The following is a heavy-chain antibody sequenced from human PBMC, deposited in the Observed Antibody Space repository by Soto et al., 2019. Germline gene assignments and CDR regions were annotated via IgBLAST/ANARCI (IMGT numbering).Heavy chain of an antibody. CDR2: IYYSGST. J-gene: IGHJ6*02. V-gene: IGHV4-30-4*01. D-gene: IGHD3-9*01. CDR1: GGSISSGDYY. CDR3: ARDQYVYDILTGYGSYYGMDV. Sequence: QVQLQESGPGLVKPSQTLSLTCTVSGGSISSGDYYWSWIRQPPGKGLEWIGYIYYSGSTYYNPFLKSRVTLSVDTSKNQFSLKLTSVTAADTAVYYGARDQYVYDILTGYGSYYGMDVWGQGTTVTVSS.